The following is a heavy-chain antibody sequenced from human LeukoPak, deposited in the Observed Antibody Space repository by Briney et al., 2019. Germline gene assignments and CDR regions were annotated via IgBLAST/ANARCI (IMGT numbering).Heavy chain of an antibody. CDR1: GYTFSSYS. Sequence: ASVKVSCKASGYTFSSYSINWVRQAPGQGLAWLGWVNTYNGDTKYTQKFQGRVTLTTDSSTSTAYLELTGLRFDDTAIYYCARGRAAADDFDFWGQGTLVAVSS. J-gene: IGHJ4*02. V-gene: IGHV1-18*01. D-gene: IGHD6-13*01. CDR2: VNTYNGDT. CDR3: ARGRAAADDFDF.